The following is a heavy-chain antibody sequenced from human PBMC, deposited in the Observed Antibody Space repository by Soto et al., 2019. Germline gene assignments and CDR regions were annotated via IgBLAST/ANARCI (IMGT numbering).Heavy chain of an antibody. CDR2: IWYDGSNK. V-gene: IGHV3-33*01. CDR1: GFTFSNYG. D-gene: IGHD2-21*01. Sequence: QVQLVESGGGVVQPGRSLRLSCAASGFTFSNYGMHWVRQAPGKGLEWVAVIWYDGSNKYYVDSVKGRFTISRDKPKNALYRKMNRLGAEDTVGYYWAGGWYGGDGCYEWYFDLWGRGTPVTVSS. J-gene: IGHJ2*01. CDR3: AGGWYGGDGCYEWYFDL.